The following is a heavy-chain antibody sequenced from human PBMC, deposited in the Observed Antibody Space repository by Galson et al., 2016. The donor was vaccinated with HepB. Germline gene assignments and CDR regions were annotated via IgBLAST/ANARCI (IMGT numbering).Heavy chain of an antibody. V-gene: IGHV2-5*02. CDR3: AHRRMEGMVILPTAHFDY. CDR2: IYWDDDK. CDR1: GFSLNPAGVG. J-gene: IGHJ4*02. Sequence: PALVKPTQTLTLTCTFSGFSLNPAGVGVGWIRQPPGKALEWLALIYWDDDKRYSPFLNSRLTITKDTSKSQVVLTMTNVDPVDTATYFCAHRRMEGMVILPTAHFDYWGQGILVTVSS. D-gene: IGHD2-21*01.